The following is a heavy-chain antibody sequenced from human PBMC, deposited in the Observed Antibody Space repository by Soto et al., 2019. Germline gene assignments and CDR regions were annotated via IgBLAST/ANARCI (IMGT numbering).Heavy chain of an antibody. V-gene: IGHV1-69*01. D-gene: IGHD1-26*01. CDR3: ARDGGRHSGGIDY. J-gene: IGHJ4*02. CDR2: IIPIFGTA. CDR1: VGTYSSYS. Sequence: QVQLVQSGAEVKKTGSSVKVSGKASVGTYSSYSIKWVLQAPGQGLEWMGEIIPIFGTANYAQKFQGRVTITADEATSTDYMELSSLRSEDTAVYYCARDGGRHSGGIDYWGQGTLVTVSS.